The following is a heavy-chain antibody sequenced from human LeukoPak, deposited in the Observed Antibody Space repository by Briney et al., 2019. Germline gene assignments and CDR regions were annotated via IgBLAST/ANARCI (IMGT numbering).Heavy chain of an antibody. J-gene: IGHJ6*02. D-gene: IGHD3-9*01. CDR1: GGSFSGYY. CDR3: ARDPGYYDILTGYYYYGMDV. Sequence: SETLSLTCAVYGGSFSGYYWSWIRQPPGKGLEWIGEINHSGSTNYNPSLKSRVTISVDTSKNQFSLKLSSVTAADTAVYYCARDPGYYDILTGYYYYGMDVWGQGTTVTVSS. V-gene: IGHV4-34*01. CDR2: INHSGST.